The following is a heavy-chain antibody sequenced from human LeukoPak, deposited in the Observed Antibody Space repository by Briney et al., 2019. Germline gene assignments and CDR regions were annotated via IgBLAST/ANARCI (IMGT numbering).Heavy chain of an antibody. J-gene: IGHJ4*02. CDR2: ISAYNGNT. Sequence: ASVKVSCKASGYTFTSYGISWVRQAPGQGLEWMGWISAYNGNTNYAQNLQGRVTMTTDTSTSTAYMELRSLRSDDTAVYYCARETGYSSGWYGGIDYWGQGTLVTVSS. CDR1: GYTFTSYG. CDR3: ARETGYSSGWYGGIDY. V-gene: IGHV1-18*01. D-gene: IGHD6-19*01.